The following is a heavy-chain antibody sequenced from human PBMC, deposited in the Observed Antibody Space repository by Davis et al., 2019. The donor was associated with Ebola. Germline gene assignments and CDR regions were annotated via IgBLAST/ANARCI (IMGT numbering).Heavy chain of an antibody. CDR1: GFIVSANY. J-gene: IGHJ3*02. V-gene: IGHV3-53*01. D-gene: IGHD1-26*01. Sequence: PGGSLRISCAASGFIVSANYMTWVRQAPGKGLEWVSVIYSGGSIYDADSVKGRFTISRDNSKNTLSLQMNSLRAEDTAVYYCARGRSGSNNAFDIWGPGTMVTVSS. CDR2: IYSGGSI. CDR3: ARGRSGSNNAFDI.